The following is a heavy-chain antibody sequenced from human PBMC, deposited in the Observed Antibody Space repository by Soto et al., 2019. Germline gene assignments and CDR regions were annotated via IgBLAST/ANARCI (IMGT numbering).Heavy chain of an antibody. CDR3: ARVGTPGYCSGGSCYDWFDP. D-gene: IGHD2-15*01. J-gene: IGHJ5*02. CDR2: ISSSSSTI. V-gene: IGHV3-48*01. CDR1: GFTFSSYS. Sequence: ESGGGLVQPGGSLRLSCAASGFTFSSYSMNWVRQAPGKGLEWVSYISSSSSTIYNGDSVKGRFTISRDNAKNSLYLQMNSLRAEETAVYYCARVGTPGYCSGGSCYDWFDPWGQGTLVTVSS.